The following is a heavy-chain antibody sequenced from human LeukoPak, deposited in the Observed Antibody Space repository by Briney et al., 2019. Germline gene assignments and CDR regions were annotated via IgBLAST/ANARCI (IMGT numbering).Heavy chain of an antibody. J-gene: IGHJ4*02. D-gene: IGHD3-22*01. CDR1: GFTFDDYA. V-gene: IGHV3-9*01. CDR3: AKSVYYDSSGYVDY. Sequence: PGRSLRLSCAASGFTFDDYAMHWVRHAPGKGLGWVSGISWNSGSIGYADSVKGRFTISRDNAKNSLYLQMNSLRAEDTALYYCAKSVYYDSSGYVDYWGQGTLVTVSS. CDR2: ISWNSGSI.